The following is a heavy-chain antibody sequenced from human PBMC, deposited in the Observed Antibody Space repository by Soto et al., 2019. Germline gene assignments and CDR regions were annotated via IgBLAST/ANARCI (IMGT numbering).Heavy chain of an antibody. CDR2: INPSGGST. CDR1: GYTFTSYY. J-gene: IGHJ6*02. CDR3: ASAFAVLHGKYYNYGMDV. Sequence: ASVKVSCKASGYTFTSYYMHWVRQAPGQGLEWMGIINPSGGSTSYAQKFQGRVAMTRDTSTSTVYMELSGLRSEDTAVYYCASAFAVLHGKYYNYGMDVGAQGTTVTVYS. V-gene: IGHV1-46*01. D-gene: IGHD3-3*01.